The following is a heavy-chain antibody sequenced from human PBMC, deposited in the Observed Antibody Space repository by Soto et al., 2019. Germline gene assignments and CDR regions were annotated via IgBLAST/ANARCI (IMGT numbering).Heavy chain of an antibody. CDR2: ISSSSSTI. Sequence: GGSLRLSCAASGFTFSSYSMNWVRQAPGKGLEWVSYISSSSSTIYYADSVKGRFTISRDNAKNSLYLQMNSLRAEDTAVYYCARGKYCSSTSCYSSVYYYMDVWGKGTTVTVSS. V-gene: IGHV3-48*01. D-gene: IGHD2-2*01. J-gene: IGHJ6*03. CDR1: GFTFSSYS. CDR3: ARGKYCSSTSCYSSVYYYMDV.